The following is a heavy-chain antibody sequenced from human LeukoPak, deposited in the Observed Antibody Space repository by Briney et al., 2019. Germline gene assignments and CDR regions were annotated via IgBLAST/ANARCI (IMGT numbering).Heavy chain of an antibody. CDR2: HTTGPSD. CDR3: ARANWGEYFDH. CDR1: GTVSLPKVML. D-gene: IGHD7-27*01. V-gene: IGHV6-1*01. Sequence: SQTSHSPVPSPGTVSLPKVMLGTGSGSPHREALSGWEGHTTGPSDDYAVCVKSRITINPDTSKNQFSLQLNFVTPDDTAVYYCARANWGEYFDHWGQGTLVTVSS. J-gene: IGHJ4*02.